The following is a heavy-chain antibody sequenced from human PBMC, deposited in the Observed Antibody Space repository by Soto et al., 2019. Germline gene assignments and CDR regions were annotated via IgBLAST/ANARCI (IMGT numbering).Heavy chain of an antibody. Sequence: PGESLKISCKGSGYSFTSYWIGWVRQMPGKGLEWMGIIYPGDSDTRYSPSFQGQVTISADKSISTAYLQWSSLKASDTAMYYCARPIVSAGSAYYYGMDVWGQGTTVPVS. CDR3: ARPIVSAGSAYYYGMDV. CDR2: IYPGDSDT. CDR1: GYSFTSYW. D-gene: IGHD6-13*01. V-gene: IGHV5-51*01. J-gene: IGHJ6*02.